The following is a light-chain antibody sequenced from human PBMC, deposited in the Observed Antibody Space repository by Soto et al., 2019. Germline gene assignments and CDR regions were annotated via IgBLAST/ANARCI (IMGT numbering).Light chain of an antibody. V-gene: IGLV2-14*01. Sequence: QSVLTQPASVSGSPGQSFTISCTGTNSDIGGYNYVSWYQQHPGKAPKLIIFEVTYRPSGVSDRFSGSKSGNTASLTISGLQPEDEADYYCSSYTSSNTLDYVFGTGTKLTVL. CDR1: NSDIGGYNY. J-gene: IGLJ1*01. CDR3: SSYTSSNTLDYV. CDR2: EVT.